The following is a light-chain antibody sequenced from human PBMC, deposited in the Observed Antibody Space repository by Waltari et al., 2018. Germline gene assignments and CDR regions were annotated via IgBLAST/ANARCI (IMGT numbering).Light chain of an antibody. CDR1: QSVSSN. CDR3: QQYNNWPPEGT. CDR2: SAS. V-gene: IGKV3-15*01. Sequence: EVVMTQSPATLSLSPGERATLSCRASQSVSSNLAWYQQKPGQAPRLLIYSASTRATGIPARFSGSGSGTEFTLTISSLRSEDFAVYYCQQYNNWPPEGTFGPGTKVDLK. J-gene: IGKJ3*01.